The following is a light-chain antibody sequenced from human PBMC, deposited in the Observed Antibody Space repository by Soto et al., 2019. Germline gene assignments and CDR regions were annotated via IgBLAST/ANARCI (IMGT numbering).Light chain of an antibody. Sequence: DIQMTQSPSPLSASVGDRVTISCQASQDIGTFLNWYQQTSGKAPRLLIYVAAHFETGVSSRFSGSGSGTHFTFTISSLQPEDVATYYCQQFQSAPYTFGQGTKLEIK. CDR2: VAA. J-gene: IGKJ2*01. CDR3: QQFQSAPYT. CDR1: QDIGTF. V-gene: IGKV1-33*01.